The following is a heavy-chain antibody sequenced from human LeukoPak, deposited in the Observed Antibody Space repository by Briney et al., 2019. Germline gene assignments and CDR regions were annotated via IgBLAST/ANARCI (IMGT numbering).Heavy chain of an antibody. J-gene: IGHJ4*02. CDR2: IIPIFGTA. V-gene: IGHV1-69*13. CDR1: GGTFSSYA. Sequence: SVKVSCKASGGTFSSYAISWVRQAPGQGLEWMGGIIPIFGTANYAQKFQGRVTITADESTSTAYMELSSPRSEDTAVYYCARAGGSYSLYDYWGQGTLVTVSS. CDR3: ARAGGSYSLYDY. D-gene: IGHD1-26*01.